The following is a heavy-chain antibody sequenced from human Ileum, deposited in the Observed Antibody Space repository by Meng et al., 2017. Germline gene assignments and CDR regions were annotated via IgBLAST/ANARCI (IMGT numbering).Heavy chain of an antibody. D-gene: IGHD1-1*01. CDR2: IKSKRDGETT. J-gene: IGHJ4*02. CDR1: GFTFSGAW. V-gene: IGHV3-15*01. Sequence: GESLKIFCAVSGFTFSGAWMSWVRQAPGKGLEWVSRIKSKRDGETTDYAAPVKGRFTISRDDSENTVYLQMNSLKAEDTAVYYCTHGHLAGTFFDYWSQGILVTVSS. CDR3: THGHLAGTFFDY.